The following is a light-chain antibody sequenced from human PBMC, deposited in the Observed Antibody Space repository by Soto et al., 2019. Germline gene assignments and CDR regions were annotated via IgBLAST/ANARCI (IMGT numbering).Light chain of an antibody. CDR3: SSYSSRNTHV. J-gene: IGLJ1*01. CDR2: DVS. V-gene: IGLV2-14*03. CDR1: SSDVGGYNY. Sequence: QSVLPQPASVSGSPGQWVTISCTGTSSDVGGYNYVSWYQQHPGKAPKLMIYDVSNRPSGVSNRFSGSMSGNTASLTISGLHAEEEADYYFSSYSSRNTHVFGTGSKLTVL.